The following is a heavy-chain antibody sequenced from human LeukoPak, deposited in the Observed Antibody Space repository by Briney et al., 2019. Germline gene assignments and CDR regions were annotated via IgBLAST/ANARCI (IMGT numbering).Heavy chain of an antibody. V-gene: IGHV3-30*04. CDR1: GFSFSSHA. J-gene: IGHJ4*02. CDR2: ISYDGSNK. Sequence: PGGSLRLSCAVSGFSFSSHAMHWVRQAPGKGLEWVAVISYDGSNKYYADSVKGRFTISRDSSKNTLDLQMNSLRGEDTAVYYCASDFDIAAAGIGSYFDHWGQGTLVTVSS. CDR3: ASDFDIAAAGIGSYFDH. D-gene: IGHD6-13*01.